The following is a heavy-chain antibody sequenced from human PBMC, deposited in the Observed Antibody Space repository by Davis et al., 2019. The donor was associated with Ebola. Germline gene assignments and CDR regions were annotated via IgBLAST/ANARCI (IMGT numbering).Heavy chain of an antibody. CDR1: GFTFSSYS. V-gene: IGHV4-59*12. CDR2: LYYSGST. J-gene: IGHJ4*02. Sequence: ESLKISCAASGFTFSSYSMNWIRQPPGKGLEWIGYLYYSGSTNYNPSLKSRVTISVDTSKNQFSLKLSSVTAADTAVYYCAREGRWIQLWLGDYWGQGTLVTVSS. CDR3: AREGRWIQLWLGDY. D-gene: IGHD5-18*01.